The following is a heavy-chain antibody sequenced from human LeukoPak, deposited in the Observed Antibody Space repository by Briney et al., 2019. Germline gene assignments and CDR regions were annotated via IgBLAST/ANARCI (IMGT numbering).Heavy chain of an antibody. CDR3: ARGVLTGYYGDFDY. CDR2: IYYSGST. J-gene: IGHJ4*02. CDR1: GGSISSGGYY. Sequence: PSETLSLTCTVSGGSISSGGYYWSWIRQHPGKGLEWIGYIYYSGSTYYNPSLKSRVAISVDTSKNQFSLKLSSVTAADTAVYYCARGVLTGYYGDFDYWGQGTLVTVPS. V-gene: IGHV4-31*03. D-gene: IGHD3-9*01.